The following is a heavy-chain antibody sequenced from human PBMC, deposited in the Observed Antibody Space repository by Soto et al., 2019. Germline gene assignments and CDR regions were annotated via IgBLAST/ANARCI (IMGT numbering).Heavy chain of an antibody. CDR1: GGTFSSYA. D-gene: IGHD4-17*01. CDR2: IIPIFGTA. CDR3: ARCVHAVHGGYVYYYYGMDV. J-gene: IGHJ6*02. Sequence: SVKVSCKASGGTFSSYAISCVRHAPGQGLEWMGGIIPIFGTANYAQKFQGRVTITADESTSTAYMELSSLRSEDTAVYYCARCVHAVHGGYVYYYYGMDVWGQGTTVTVSS. V-gene: IGHV1-69*13.